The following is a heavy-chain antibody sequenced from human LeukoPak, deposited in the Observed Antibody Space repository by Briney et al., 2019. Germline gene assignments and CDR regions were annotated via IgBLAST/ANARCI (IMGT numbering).Heavy chain of an antibody. CDR3: ARVGWGIAVAGTYSLLFDY. Sequence: TSETLSLTCTVYGGSFSGYYWGWIRQPPGKGLEWIGSIYYSGSTYYNPSLKSRVTISVDTSKNQFSLKLSSVTAADTAVYYCARVGWGIAVAGTYSLLFDYWGQGTLVTVSS. D-gene: IGHD6-19*01. J-gene: IGHJ4*02. CDR1: GGSFSGYY. CDR2: IYYSGST. V-gene: IGHV4-39*07.